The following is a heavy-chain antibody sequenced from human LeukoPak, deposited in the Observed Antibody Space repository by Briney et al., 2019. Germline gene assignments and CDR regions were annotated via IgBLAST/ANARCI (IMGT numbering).Heavy chain of an antibody. J-gene: IGHJ3*02. Sequence: PSETLSLTCTVSGGSISSYYWSWIRQPPGKGLEWIGYIYYSGSTNYNPSLKSRVTISVDTSKNQFSLKLSSVTAADTAVYYCARDCALQSGGGCYGDAFDIWGQGTMVTVSS. V-gene: IGHV4-59*01. CDR2: IYYSGST. D-gene: IGHD2-21*01. CDR1: GGSISSYY. CDR3: ARDCALQSGGGCYGDAFDI.